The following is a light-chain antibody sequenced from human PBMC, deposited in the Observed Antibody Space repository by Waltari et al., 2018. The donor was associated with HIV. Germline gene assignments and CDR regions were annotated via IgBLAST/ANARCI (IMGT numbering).Light chain of an antibody. CDR2: AAS. Sequence: ETLMTQSPATVSASPGEGVTLFCRASQAVGANVALYKQKLGQAPRLLIFAASTRATATPVRLHGSGSGTDFTLTINGLQSEDVAVYFCQQYNRWPWTFVQGTRVEV. V-gene: IGKV3-15*01. CDR3: QQYNRWPWT. J-gene: IGKJ1*01. CDR1: QAVGAN.